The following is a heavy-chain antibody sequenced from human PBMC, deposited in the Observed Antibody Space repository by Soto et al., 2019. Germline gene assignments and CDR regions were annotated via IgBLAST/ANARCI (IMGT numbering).Heavy chain of an antibody. J-gene: IGHJ4*02. CDR3: ARGGMDGPSFSY. CDR1: GGSFSGYY. V-gene: IGHV4-34*01. Sequence: SSETLSLTCAVYGGSFSGYYWSWIRQPPGKGLEWIGEINHSGSTNYNPSLKSRVTISVDTSKNQFSLKLSSVTAADTAVYYCARGGMDGPSFSYWGQGTLVTVSS. D-gene: IGHD2-2*01. CDR2: INHSGST.